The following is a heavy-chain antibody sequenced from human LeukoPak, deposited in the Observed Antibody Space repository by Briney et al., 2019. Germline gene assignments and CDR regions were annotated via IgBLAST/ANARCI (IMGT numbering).Heavy chain of an antibody. J-gene: IGHJ3*02. CDR3: IRGGILWAPDAFDI. V-gene: IGHV3-49*03. CDR1: GFTFGDYA. D-gene: IGHD3-10*01. Sequence: GGSLRLSCTASGFTFGDYAMSWFRQAPGKGLEWVGFIRSKAYGGTTEYAASVKGRFTIPRDDSKSIAYLQMNSLKTEDTAVYYCIRGGILWAPDAFDIWGQGTMVTVSS. CDR2: IRSKAYGGTT.